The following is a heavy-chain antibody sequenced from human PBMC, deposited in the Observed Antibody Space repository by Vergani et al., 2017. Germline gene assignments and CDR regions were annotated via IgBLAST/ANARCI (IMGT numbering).Heavy chain of an antibody. D-gene: IGHD2-15*01. CDR1: GFTFSSYA. J-gene: IGHJ4*02. Sequence: QVQLVESGGGVVQPGRSLRLSCAASGFTFSSYAMHWVRQAPGKGLEWVAVISYDGSNKYYADSVKGRFTISRDNSKNTLYLQMNSLRAEDTAVYYCARVKELLVFVGHLDYWGQGTLVTVSS. CDR3: ARVKELLVFVGHLDY. CDR2: ISYDGSNK. V-gene: IGHV3-30-3*01.